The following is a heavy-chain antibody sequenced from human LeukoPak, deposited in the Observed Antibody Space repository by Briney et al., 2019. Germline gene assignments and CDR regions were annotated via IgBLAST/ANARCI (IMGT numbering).Heavy chain of an antibody. J-gene: IGHJ2*01. D-gene: IGHD6-19*01. V-gene: IGHV4-39*07. CDR2: IYYSGST. Sequence: SETLSLTCTVSGGSISSNGYYWGWIRQPPGKGLEWIGSIYYSGSTFDNPSLKSRVTISVDKSRNQFSLKLSSVTAADTAVYYCASNQWPSWYFDLWGRGTLVTVSS. CDR1: GGSISSNGYY. CDR3: ASNQWPSWYFDL.